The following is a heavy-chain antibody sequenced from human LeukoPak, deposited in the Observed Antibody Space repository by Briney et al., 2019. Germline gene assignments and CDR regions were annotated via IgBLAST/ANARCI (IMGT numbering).Heavy chain of an antibody. CDR1: GFTFSSYA. CDR3: ARAGNIRFDY. D-gene: IGHD1/OR15-1a*01. V-gene: IGHV3-23*01. J-gene: IGHJ4*02. CDR2: FSGSGGST. Sequence: GGSLRLSCEASGFTFSSYAMSWVRQAPRKGLEWVSGFSGSGGSTYYADSVKGRFTISRDNSKNTLYLQMNSLRAEDTAVYYCARAGNIRFDYWGQGTLVTVSS.